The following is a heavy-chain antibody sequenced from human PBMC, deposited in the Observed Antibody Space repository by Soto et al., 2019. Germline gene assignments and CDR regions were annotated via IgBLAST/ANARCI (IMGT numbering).Heavy chain of an antibody. Sequence: QVQLEQTGAEVKKPGASVKVSCKASGYTFTSHGINWVRQAPGQGLEWMGWISAYDGNKDYAKKVQERVTKTKDTSTSAAYMELRGLRPDDTSVYYCARERPGAGYCSYGVCYVASDIWGQGTMVIVSS. D-gene: IGHD2-8*01. CDR3: ARERPGAGYCSYGVCYVASDI. CDR2: ISAYDGNK. V-gene: IGHV1-18*01. J-gene: IGHJ3*02. CDR1: GYTFTSHG.